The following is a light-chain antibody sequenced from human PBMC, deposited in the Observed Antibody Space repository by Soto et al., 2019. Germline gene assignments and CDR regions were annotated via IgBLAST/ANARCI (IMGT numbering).Light chain of an antibody. Sequence: EIVMTQSPATLSVSPGERATLSCRASQSVSSKLVWYQQKPGQAPRLLIYGASTRATGIPARFSGSGSGTELTLTISSLQSEDFAVYYCQQYNNWPPWTFGQGTKVEIK. V-gene: IGKV3-15*01. CDR3: QQYNNWPPWT. CDR2: GAS. J-gene: IGKJ1*01. CDR1: QSVSSK.